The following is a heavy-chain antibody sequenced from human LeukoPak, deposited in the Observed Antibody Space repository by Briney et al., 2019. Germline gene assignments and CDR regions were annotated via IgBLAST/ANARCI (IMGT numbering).Heavy chain of an antibody. D-gene: IGHD4-23*01. V-gene: IGHV3-48*04. J-gene: IGHJ4*02. CDR1: GFTFSSYA. Sequence: GGSLRLSCAASGFTFSSYAMSWVRQAPGKGLEWISYISTRDNTIQYADSVKGRFTISRDNANNSLYLQLNSLRAEDSAIYYCARGARWAYYFDYWGQGSLVTVSS. CDR3: ARGARWAYYFDY. CDR2: ISTRDNTI.